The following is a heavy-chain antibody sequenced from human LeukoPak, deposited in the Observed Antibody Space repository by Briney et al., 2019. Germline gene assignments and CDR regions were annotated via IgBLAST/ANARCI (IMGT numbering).Heavy chain of an antibody. V-gene: IGHV6-1*01. CDR1: GDSVSGNSAA. J-gene: IGHJ4*02. D-gene: IGHD6-13*01. CDR2: TYYRSKWYN. Sequence: SETLPLTCAISGDSVSGNSAAWNWIRQSPSRGLEGLGRTYYRSKWYNDYAVSVKSRITINPDTSKNQFSLQLNSVTPEDTAVYYCARDTGKKIAAAPFDYCGQGTLVTVSS. CDR3: ARDTGKKIAAAPFDY.